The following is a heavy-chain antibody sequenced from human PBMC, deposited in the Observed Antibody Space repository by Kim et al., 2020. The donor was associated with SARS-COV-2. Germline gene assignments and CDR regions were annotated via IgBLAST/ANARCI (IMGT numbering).Heavy chain of an antibody. CDR1: GFTFSDYY. V-gene: IGHV3-11*06. CDR2: ISSSSSYT. CDR3: ARVFHYGSGSYLSGGLDY. D-gene: IGHD3-10*01. J-gene: IGHJ4*02. Sequence: GGSLRLSCAASGFTFSDYYMSWIRQAPGKGLEWVSYISSSSSYTNYADSVKGRFTISRDNAKNSLYLQMNSLRAEDTAVYYCARVFHYGSGSYLSGGLDYWGQGTLVTVSS.